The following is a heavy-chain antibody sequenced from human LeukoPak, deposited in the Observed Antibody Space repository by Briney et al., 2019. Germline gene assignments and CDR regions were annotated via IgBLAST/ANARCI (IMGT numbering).Heavy chain of an antibody. J-gene: IGHJ4*02. CDR2: IAYVVSHT. CDR3: ARDSGSAYYGVDF. V-gene: IGHV3-30*03. Sequence: GRSLRLSCAAPGFIFSTYGLHWVRQAPGKGLEWVAVIAYVVSHTYYADAVKGRITNSRDNSKNTLYLQMNSLRAEDTAVYYCARDSGSAYYGVDFWGQGTLVTVSS. CDR1: GFIFSTYG. D-gene: IGHD3-3*01.